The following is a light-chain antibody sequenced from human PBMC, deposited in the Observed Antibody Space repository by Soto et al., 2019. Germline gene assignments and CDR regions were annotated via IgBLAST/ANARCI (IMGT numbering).Light chain of an antibody. Sequence: DIQMTQSPSTLSASVGDRVTITCRASQSISSWLAWYQQKPGKAPKLLIYKASSLEGGVPSRFSGSGSGTEFTLTISSLQPDDFGTYYCQQYHSSPVTFGGGTKVEIK. CDR1: QSISSW. V-gene: IGKV1-5*03. J-gene: IGKJ4*01. CDR3: QQYHSSPVT. CDR2: KAS.